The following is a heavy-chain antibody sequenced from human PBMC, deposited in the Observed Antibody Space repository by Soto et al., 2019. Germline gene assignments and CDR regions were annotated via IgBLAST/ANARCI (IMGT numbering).Heavy chain of an antibody. V-gene: IGHV3-23*01. CDR1: GFTFSSYA. D-gene: IGHD3-22*01. CDR3: AKACYYDSSRYSHWYATFDY. J-gene: IGHJ4*02. CDR2: ITGSGDST. Sequence: GGSLRLSCAASGFTFSSYAMSWVRQAPGKGLEWVSAITGSGDSTYYSDSVKGRFAVSRDKSKNTLYLQMNSLRAEDTAVYYCAKACYYDSSRYSHWYATFDYWGQGTLVTVSS.